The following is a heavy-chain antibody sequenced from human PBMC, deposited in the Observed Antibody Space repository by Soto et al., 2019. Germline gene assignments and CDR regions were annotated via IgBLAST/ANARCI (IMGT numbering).Heavy chain of an antibody. J-gene: IGHJ2*01. Sequence: EVQLLESGGGLVQPGGSLRLSCAASGFTFSSYAMNWVRQAPGKGLEWVSAISGSGGSTYYADSVKGRFTISRDNTKNTRYLQMNSLRAEDTAVYYCAKRTTGWYFDLWGRGTLVTVSS. CDR1: GFTFSSYA. CDR3: AKRTTGWYFDL. V-gene: IGHV3-23*01. CDR2: ISGSGGST.